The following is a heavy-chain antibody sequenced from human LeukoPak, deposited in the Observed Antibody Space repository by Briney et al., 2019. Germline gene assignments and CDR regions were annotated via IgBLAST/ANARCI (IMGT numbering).Heavy chain of an antibody. D-gene: IGHD3-3*01. Sequence: SDTLSLTCAVSGYSISSSNWWGWIRQPPGKGLEWIGEINHSGSTNYNPSLKSRVTISVDTSKNQFSLKLSSVTAADTAVYYCARRTIFGVVLRFDPWGQGTLVTVSS. CDR2: INHSGST. CDR1: GYSISSSNW. CDR3: ARRTIFGVVLRFDP. V-gene: IGHV4-28*01. J-gene: IGHJ5*02.